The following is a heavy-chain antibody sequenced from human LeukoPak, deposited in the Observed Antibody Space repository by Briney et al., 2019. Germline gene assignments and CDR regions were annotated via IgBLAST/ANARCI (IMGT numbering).Heavy chain of an antibody. CDR2: ISAYNGDI. Sequence: ASVKVSCKASGYTFTSYYMHWVRQAPGQGLEWMGWISAYNGDINYAQKFQGRVTMTTDTSTSTAYMELRSLGSDDTAIYYCARVGRDYGGNRFSDYWGQGTLVTVSS. CDR1: GYTFTSYY. D-gene: IGHD4-23*01. CDR3: ARVGRDYGGNRFSDY. V-gene: IGHV1-18*04. J-gene: IGHJ4*02.